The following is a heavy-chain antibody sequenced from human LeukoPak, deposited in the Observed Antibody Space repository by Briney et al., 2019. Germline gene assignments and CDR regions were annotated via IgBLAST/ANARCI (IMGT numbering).Heavy chain of an antibody. CDR3: ARGRSSSPIYYYGMDV. J-gene: IGHJ6*02. V-gene: IGHV3-11*01. D-gene: IGHD6-13*01. Sequence: AGGSLRLSCAASGFTFSDYYMSWIRQAPGKGLEWVSYISSSGTTIYYADSVKGRFTISRDNAKNSLYLQMNSLRAEDTAVYYCARGRSSSPIYYYGMDVWGQGTTVTVSS. CDR2: ISSSGTTI. CDR1: GFTFSDYY.